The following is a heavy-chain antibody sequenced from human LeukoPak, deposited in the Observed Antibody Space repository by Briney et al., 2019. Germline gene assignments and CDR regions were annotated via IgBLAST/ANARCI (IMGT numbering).Heavy chain of an antibody. CDR2: IYSGGST. D-gene: IGHD4-11*01. Sequence: GGSLRLSCAASGFTVGSNYMSWVRQAPGKGLEWVSVIYSGGSTYYADSVKGRFTISRDNSKNTLYLQMNSLRAEDTAVYYCARDAVTGYYFDYWGQGTLVTVSS. J-gene: IGHJ4*02. CDR1: GFTVGSNY. V-gene: IGHV3-53*01. CDR3: ARDAVTGYYFDY.